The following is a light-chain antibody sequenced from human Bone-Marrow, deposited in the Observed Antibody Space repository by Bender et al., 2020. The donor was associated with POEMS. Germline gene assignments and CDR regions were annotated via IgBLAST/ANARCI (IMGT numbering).Light chain of an antibody. Sequence: SYELTQPPSVSVSPGQTARITCSGDALAKKFACWYQQKPGQSPVLVIYQDSKRPSGIPERFSGSNSGNTATLTISGTQAMDEADYYCQAWDSSPVVFGGGTKLTVL. J-gene: IGLJ2*01. CDR3: QAWDSSPVV. CDR2: QDS. CDR1: ALAKKF. V-gene: IGLV3-1*01.